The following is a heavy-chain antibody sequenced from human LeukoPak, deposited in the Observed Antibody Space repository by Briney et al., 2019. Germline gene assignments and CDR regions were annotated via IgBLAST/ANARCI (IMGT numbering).Heavy chain of an antibody. D-gene: IGHD6-13*01. Sequence: KPSETLSLTCTVSGYSISSGYYWGCFRQPPGKGLEWIASIYHSGSTYYNPSLKSRVTISVDTSKNQFSLKLSSVTAADTAVYYCARVYYSNSYDYWYFDLWGRGTLVTVSS. CDR1: GYSISSGYY. CDR2: IYHSGST. J-gene: IGHJ2*01. V-gene: IGHV4-38-2*02. CDR3: ARVYYSNSYDYWYFDL.